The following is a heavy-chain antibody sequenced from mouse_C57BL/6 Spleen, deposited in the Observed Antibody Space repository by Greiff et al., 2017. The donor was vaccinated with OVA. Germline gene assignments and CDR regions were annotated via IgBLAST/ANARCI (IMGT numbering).Heavy chain of an antibody. CDR3: ARAYGYSYYYAMDY. D-gene: IGHD2-2*01. J-gene: IGHJ4*01. CDR1: GYTFTDYN. CDR2: INPNNGGT. V-gene: IGHV1-22*01. Sequence: VQLQQSGPELVKPGASVKMSCKASGYTFTDYNMHWVKQSHGKSLEWIGYINPNNGGTSYNQKFKGKATLTVNKSSSTAYMELRSLTSEDSAVYYCARAYGYSYYYAMDYWGQGTSVTVSS.